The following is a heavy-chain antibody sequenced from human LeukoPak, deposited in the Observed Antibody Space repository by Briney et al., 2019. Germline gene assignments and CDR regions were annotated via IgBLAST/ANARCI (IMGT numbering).Heavy chain of an antibody. D-gene: IGHD2-2*01. Sequence: GGSLRLSCAASGFTFSSYAMSWVHQAPGKGLEWVSAISGSGGSTYYADSVKGRFTISRDNSKNTLYLQMNSLRAEDTAVYYCAKVGCSSTSCPTSYWGQGTLVTVSS. CDR3: AKVGCSSTSCPTSY. CDR2: ISGSGGST. CDR1: GFTFSSYA. V-gene: IGHV3-23*01. J-gene: IGHJ4*02.